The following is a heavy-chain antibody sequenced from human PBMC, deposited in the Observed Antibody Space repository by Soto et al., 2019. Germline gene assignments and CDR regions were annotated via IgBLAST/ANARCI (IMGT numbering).Heavy chain of an antibody. D-gene: IGHD6-13*01. V-gene: IGHV3-23*01. J-gene: IGHJ4*02. CDR3: ARRGPGTYFDY. Sequence: EVQLLDSGGGLVQPGGSLRLSCAPSGFTFSSYAMNWVRQAPGKGLEWVSVISGSGDSTYYADSVKGRFTISRDNSKNTLYLQMNSLRTEDTAVYYCARRGPGTYFDYWGQGTLVTVSS. CDR2: ISGSGDST. CDR1: GFTFSSYA.